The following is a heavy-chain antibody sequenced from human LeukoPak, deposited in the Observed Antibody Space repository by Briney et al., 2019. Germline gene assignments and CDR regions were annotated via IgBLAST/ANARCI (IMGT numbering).Heavy chain of an antibody. CDR1: GFTFSGYA. CDR3: ARQFHSGSGISSYFEY. CDR2: IFASGSTT. V-gene: IGHV3-23*05. D-gene: IGHD1-26*01. Sequence: GGSLRLSCAASGFTFSGYAMNWVRQAPGKGLEWVSLIFASGSTTKYADSVKGRFTISRDNAKNSLYLQINSLRAEDTAVYYCARQFHSGSGISSYFEYWGQGALVTVSS. J-gene: IGHJ4*02.